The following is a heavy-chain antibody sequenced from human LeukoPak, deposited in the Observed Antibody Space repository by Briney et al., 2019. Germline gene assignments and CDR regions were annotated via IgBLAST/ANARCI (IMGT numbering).Heavy chain of an antibody. CDR3: AGTSIWLAFDI. V-gene: IGHV4-4*07. J-gene: IGHJ3*02. CDR1: DDSIGDYY. Sequence: SETLSLTCTVSDDSIGDYYWSWIRQSAGKGLEWIGRVHLSGKRDYNPSLKSRVDMSVDTSKRQISLKLSSMTAADTAVYYCAGTSIWLAFDIWGQGTMVTVSS. D-gene: IGHD2-2*01. CDR2: VHLSGKR.